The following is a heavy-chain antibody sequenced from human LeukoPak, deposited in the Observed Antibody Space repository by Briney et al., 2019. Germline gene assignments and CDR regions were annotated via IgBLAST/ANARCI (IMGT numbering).Heavy chain of an antibody. V-gene: IGHV7-4-1*02. CDR2: INTITGNP. D-gene: IGHD3-3*01. CDR1: GYTFTNFA. CDR3: ASDFWIFRS. J-gene: IGHJ5*02. Sequence: ASVKVSCKASGYTFTNFAINWVRQAPGQGPEWMGWINTITGNPTYAQGFTGRFVFSLDTSVSTAYLQISSLKAEDTAVYYCASDFWIFRSWGQETLVTVSS.